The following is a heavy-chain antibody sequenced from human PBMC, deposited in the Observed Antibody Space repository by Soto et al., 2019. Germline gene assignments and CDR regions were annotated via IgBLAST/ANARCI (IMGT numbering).Heavy chain of an antibody. V-gene: IGHV4-59*12. J-gene: IGHJ5*02. CDR3: ARDRHNNFFDP. Sequence: SETLSLTYTVSGGSISSNYWSWIRQPPGKGLEWIGYIYDSGSTYYNPSLESRVAISVDTSRSQFSLNLHSVTAADTAIYYCARDRHNNFFDPWGQGTLVTVSS. D-gene: IGHD6-6*01. CDR2: IYDSGST. CDR1: GGSISSNY.